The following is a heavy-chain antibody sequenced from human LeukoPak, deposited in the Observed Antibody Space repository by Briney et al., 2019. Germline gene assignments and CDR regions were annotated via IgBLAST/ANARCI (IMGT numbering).Heavy chain of an antibody. Sequence: GGSLRLSCAASGFIFGDYYMSWIRQSPGKGLEWLSYISSSGSTIHYGDPVKGRFTISRDNAKNSLYLQMISLGAEDAVVYYCARLNVPADEYYFNYWCQGTLVTVSS. CDR3: ARLNVPADEYYFNY. J-gene: IGHJ4*02. V-gene: IGHV3-11*04. D-gene: IGHD2-2*01. CDR2: ISSSGSTI. CDR1: GFIFGDYY.